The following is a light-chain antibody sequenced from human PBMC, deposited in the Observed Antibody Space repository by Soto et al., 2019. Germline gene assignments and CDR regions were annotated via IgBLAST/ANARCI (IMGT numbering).Light chain of an antibody. J-gene: IGKJ1*01. Sequence: EIVLTLYPGTLSLYPGERVTLSCRASQSVRSSYLAWYQQMPGQAPRLLIYGASRRATGIADRFSGRGSGTDFTLTISRLEPEDFAVYYCQQYGRSWTFGQGTKVESK. CDR3: QQYGRSWT. CDR2: GAS. CDR1: QSVRSSY. V-gene: IGKV3-20*01.